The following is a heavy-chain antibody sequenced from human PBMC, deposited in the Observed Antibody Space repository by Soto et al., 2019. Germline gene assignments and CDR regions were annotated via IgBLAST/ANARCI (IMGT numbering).Heavy chain of an antibody. CDR3: ARGPRGVYGNDY. V-gene: IGHV3-74*01. Sequence: EVHLVESGGGLVQPGGSLRLSCAASGFTFSNDWMHWVRQAAGKGLLWVSRINMDGSSTNYADSVKGRFTISRDNAKNTLYLQMNSLRVDDTAIYFCARGPRGVYGNDYWGQGALVTVSS. D-gene: IGHD2-8*02. CDR2: INMDGSST. J-gene: IGHJ4*02. CDR1: GFTFSNDW.